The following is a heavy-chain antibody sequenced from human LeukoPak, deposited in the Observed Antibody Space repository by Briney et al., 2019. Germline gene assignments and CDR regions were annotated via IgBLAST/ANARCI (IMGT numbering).Heavy chain of an antibody. D-gene: IGHD3-10*01. J-gene: IGHJ4*02. Sequence: GGSLRLSCAASGFTFSNYAMSWVRQAPGKGLEWVSSISGSGGTTHYADSVKGRFTISRDNSKNTLYLQMNNLRAEDTAVYYCAKDSGGKYQILYLVVDYWGQGTLVTVSS. CDR3: AKDSGGKYQILYLVVDY. CDR1: GFTFSNYA. V-gene: IGHV3-23*01. CDR2: ISGSGGTT.